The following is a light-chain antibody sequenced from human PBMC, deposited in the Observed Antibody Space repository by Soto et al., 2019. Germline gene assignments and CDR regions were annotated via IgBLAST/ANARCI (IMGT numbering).Light chain of an antibody. CDR1: SSDIGSYNY. CDR2: AVS. Sequence: QSALTQPASVSGSPGQSITISCTGTSSDIGSYNYVSWYQHHPGTPPKVMIYAVSNRLSGVSAPFCGSKSGNTAARTISGLPAEDEADYYCSSLASSSTPWVFGGGTKLTVL. V-gene: IGLV2-14*01. CDR3: SSLASSSTPWV. J-gene: IGLJ3*02.